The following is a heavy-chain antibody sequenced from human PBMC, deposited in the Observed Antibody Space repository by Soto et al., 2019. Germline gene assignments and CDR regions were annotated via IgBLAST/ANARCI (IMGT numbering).Heavy chain of an antibody. V-gene: IGHV4-39*01. CDR2: FYYGGSP. CDR3: ARLPLRRTREDVDY. J-gene: IGHJ4*02. D-gene: IGHD4-17*01. Sequence: QLQLQESGPGLVKPSETLPLTCSVSGGSISSSSYNWGWIRQPPGKGLEWIGSFYYGGSPYYHPSLKSRGTISVDTSKNQFSLNLNSVTAADTAVYYCARLPLRRTREDVDYWGQGTLVAVSS. CDR1: GGSISSSSYN.